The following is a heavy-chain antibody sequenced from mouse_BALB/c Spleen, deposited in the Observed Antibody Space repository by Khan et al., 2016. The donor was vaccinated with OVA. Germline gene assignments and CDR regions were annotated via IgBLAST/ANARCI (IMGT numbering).Heavy chain of an antibody. D-gene: IGHD1-1*01. CDR3: ARRGLRWDFDY. Sequence: QVQLQQSGAELAKPGASVKMSCKASGYTFINYWILWVKQRPGQGLEWIGYINPSTGYTEYNQNFKDKATLTADKSSSTAYMQLSGLTSEDSAVYYCARRGLRWDFDYWGQGTTLTVSS. V-gene: IGHV1-7*01. J-gene: IGHJ2*01. CDR2: INPSTGYT. CDR1: GYTFINYW.